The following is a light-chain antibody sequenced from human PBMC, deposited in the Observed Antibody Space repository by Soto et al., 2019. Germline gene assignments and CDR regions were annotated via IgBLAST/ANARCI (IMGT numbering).Light chain of an antibody. CDR1: QSVLYSTNNKNY. CDR2: WAS. J-gene: IGKJ3*01. V-gene: IGKV4-1*01. CDR3: QQYYSTPLT. Sequence: DIVMTQSPDSLAVSLGERATINCKSSQSVLYSTNNKNYLAWYQQKPGQPPKLLIYWASTQESGVPDRFSGSGSGTDLHLTISSLQAEDVAVYYCQQYYSTPLTFGPGTKVDIK.